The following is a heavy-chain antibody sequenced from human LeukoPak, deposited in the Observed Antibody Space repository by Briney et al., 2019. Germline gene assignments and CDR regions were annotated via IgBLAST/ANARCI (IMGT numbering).Heavy chain of an antibody. V-gene: IGHV3-66*01. D-gene: IGHD5-18*01. CDR1: GFTVSSNY. CDR3: AREYSYGYGPWFDP. CDR2: IYSGGST. J-gene: IGHJ5*02. Sequence: GGSLRLSCAASGFTVSSNYMSWVRQAPGKGLEWVPVIYSGGSTYYADSVKGRFTISRDNSKNTLYLQMNSLRAEDTAVYYCAREYSYGYGPWFDPWGRGTLVTVSS.